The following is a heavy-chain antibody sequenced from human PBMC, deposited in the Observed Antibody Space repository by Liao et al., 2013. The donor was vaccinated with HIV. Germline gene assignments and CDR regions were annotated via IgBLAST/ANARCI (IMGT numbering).Heavy chain of an antibody. CDR1: GGSISIGSYY. V-gene: IGHV4-39*07. CDR3: ASLGFFASSGFFDY. CDR2: INHSGST. J-gene: IGHJ4*02. D-gene: IGHD3-22*01. Sequence: QVQLQESGPGLVKPSQTLSLTCTVSGGSISIGSYYWSWIRQPPRKGLEWIGEINHSGSTNYNPSLKSRVTISVDTSKNQFSLKLNSVTAADTAVYYCASLGFFASSGFFDYWAREPWSPSPQ.